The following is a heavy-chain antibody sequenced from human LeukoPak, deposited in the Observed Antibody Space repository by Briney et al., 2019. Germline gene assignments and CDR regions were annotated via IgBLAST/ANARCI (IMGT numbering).Heavy chain of an antibody. CDR3: ATGNYNRPFDY. D-gene: IGHD1-7*01. J-gene: IGHJ4*02. CDR2: IKQDGSEK. CDR1: GFTFSSYW. Sequence: GGSLRLSCAASGFTFSSYWMSWVRQAPGKGLEWVANIKQDGSEKYYVDSVKGRFTISRDNAKNSLYLQLNSLRAEDTAVYYCATGNYNRPFDYWGQGTLVTVSS. V-gene: IGHV3-7*01.